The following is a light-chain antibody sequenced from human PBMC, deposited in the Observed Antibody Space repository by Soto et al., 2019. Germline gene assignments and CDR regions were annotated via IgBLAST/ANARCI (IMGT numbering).Light chain of an antibody. J-gene: IGLJ1*01. CDR2: GNS. CDR3: QSYDTSLSVLYV. Sequence: QSVLTQTPSVSGAPAQRATISCTGSSSNIGAGYDVHWYQQLPGTAPKLLIYGNSNRPSGVPDRFSGSKSGTSASLAITGLQAEDEADYYCQSYDTSLSVLYVFGTGTKVTVL. CDR1: SSNIGAGYD. V-gene: IGLV1-40*01.